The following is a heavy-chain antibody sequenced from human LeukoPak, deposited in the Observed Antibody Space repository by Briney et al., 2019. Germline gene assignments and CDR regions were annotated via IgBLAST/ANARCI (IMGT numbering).Heavy chain of an antibody. V-gene: IGHV4-34*01. J-gene: IGHJ5*02. CDR3: ARGVTDTDMVNWFDP. CDR2: INHSGST. Sequence: KPSETLSLTCAVYGGSFSGYYWSWIRQPPGKGLEWIGEINHSGSTNYNPSLKSRVTISVDTSKNQFSLKLSSVTAADTAVYYCARGVTDTDMVNWFDPWGQGTLVTVSS. D-gene: IGHD5-18*01. CDR1: GGSFSGYY.